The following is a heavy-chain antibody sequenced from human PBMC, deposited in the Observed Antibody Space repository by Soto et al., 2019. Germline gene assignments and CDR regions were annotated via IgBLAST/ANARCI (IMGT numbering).Heavy chain of an antibody. J-gene: IGHJ3*02. D-gene: IGHD3-3*01. CDR2: ISWNSGNI. CDR3: VKDGLTSVFGLVHDGSDI. Sequence: EVQLVESGGGLVQPGRSLRLSCVASGFSFGDYGMHWVRQAPGRGPEWVSGISWNSGNIGYAETVKGRFTISRDNAKNSLYLQMNRLRAEDTALYYCVKDGLTSVFGLVHDGSDIWGHGTMVTVSS. CDR1: GFSFGDYG. V-gene: IGHV3-9*01.